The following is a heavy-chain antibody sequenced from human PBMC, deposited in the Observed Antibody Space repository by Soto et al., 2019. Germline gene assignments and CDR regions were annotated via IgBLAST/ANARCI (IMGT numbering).Heavy chain of an antibody. CDR1: GFTFSGSA. V-gene: IGHV3-73*01. CDR3: TSPYSSGFDYYYYYMDV. D-gene: IGHD6-19*01. J-gene: IGHJ6*03. Sequence: GGSLRLSCAASGFTFSGSAMHWVCQASGKGLEWVGRIRSKANSYATAYAASVKGRFTISRDDSKNTAYLQMNSLKTEDTAVYYCTSPYSSGFDYYYYYMDVWGKGTTVTVSS. CDR2: IRSKANSYAT.